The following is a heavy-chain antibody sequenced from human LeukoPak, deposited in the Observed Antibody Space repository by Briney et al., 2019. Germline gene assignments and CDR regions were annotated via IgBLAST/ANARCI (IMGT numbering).Heavy chain of an antibody. V-gene: IGHV3-21*01. CDR3: ARARYYYGSGTYYNGASDI. D-gene: IGHD3-10*01. J-gene: IGHJ3*02. CDR1: GFTFSSYS. CDR2: VSSSGTYI. Sequence: GGSLRLSCAASGFTFSSYSVNWVRQAPGKGLEWVSPVSSSGTYIFYADSVEGRFTISRDNAKNSLFLQMNSLRAEDTAVYFCARARYYYGSGTYYNGASDIWGQGTMVTVSS.